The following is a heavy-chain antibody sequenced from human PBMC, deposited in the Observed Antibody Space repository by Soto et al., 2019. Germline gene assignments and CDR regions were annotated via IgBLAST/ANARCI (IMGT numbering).Heavy chain of an antibody. CDR2: TYYRSKWYN. CDR3: AREVGVDIVATISYYYYYMDV. Sequence: SQTLSLTCAISGDSVSSNSAAWNWIRQSPSRGLEWLGRTYYRSKWYNDYAVSVKSRITINPDTSKNQFSLQLNSVTPEDTAVYYCAREVGVDIVATISYYYYYMDVWGKGTTVTVSS. V-gene: IGHV6-1*01. CDR1: GDSVSSNSAA. D-gene: IGHD5-12*01. J-gene: IGHJ6*03.